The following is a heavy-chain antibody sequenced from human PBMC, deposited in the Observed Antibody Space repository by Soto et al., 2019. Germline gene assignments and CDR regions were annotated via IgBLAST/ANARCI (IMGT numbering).Heavy chain of an antibody. V-gene: IGHV1-18*01. D-gene: IGHD1-26*01. J-gene: IGHJ3*02. Sequence: ASVKVSCKASGYTFTNFGITWVRQAPGQGLEWMGWISAYSAYTNYSQKPQGRVSMTTDTSTSTAYMELRSLRSDDTAVYYCARDAPRPSTYAFDIWGRGTMVTVSS. CDR3: ARDAPRPSTYAFDI. CDR2: ISAYSAYT. CDR1: GYTFTNFG.